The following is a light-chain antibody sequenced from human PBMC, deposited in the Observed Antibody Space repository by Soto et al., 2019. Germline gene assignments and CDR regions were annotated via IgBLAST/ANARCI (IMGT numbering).Light chain of an antibody. V-gene: IGKV3-15*01. CDR1: QSITPN. CDR3: QQYNSWPSMT. J-gene: IGKJ1*01. Sequence: PAARATLSSRASQSITPNLASYQQKPGQAHRLLIYEASTRAANIPARFSGSGSGTEFTLTISRLQSEDFAVYCCQQYNSWPSMTFGQGTKV. CDR2: EAS.